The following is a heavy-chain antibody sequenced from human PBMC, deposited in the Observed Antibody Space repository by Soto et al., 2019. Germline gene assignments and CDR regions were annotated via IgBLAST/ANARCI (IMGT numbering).Heavy chain of an antibody. CDR2: IRSKAYGGTT. CDR3: TRGDFWSGYFAEPYYYGMDV. CDR1: GFTFGDYA. D-gene: IGHD3-3*01. V-gene: IGHV3-49*04. Sequence: GVLRLSCTASGFTFGDYAMSWVRQAPGKGLEWVGFIRSKAYGGTTEYAASVKGRFTISRDDSKSIAYLQMNSLKTEDTAVYYCTRGDFWSGYFAEPYYYGMDVWGQGTTVTVSS. J-gene: IGHJ6*02.